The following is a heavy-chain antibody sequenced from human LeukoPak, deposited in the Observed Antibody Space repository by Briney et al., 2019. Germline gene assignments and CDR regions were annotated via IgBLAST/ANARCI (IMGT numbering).Heavy chain of an antibody. CDR3: ARKRTDGYISYYFDY. CDR2: INPRGGST. J-gene: IGHJ4*02. V-gene: IGHV1-46*01. Sequence: ASVKVSCKASGYTFTDYYMHWVRQAPGQGLEWMGIINPRGGSTTCAQNSQGRVTMTRDTSTSTLYMELSSLTYEDTAVYYCARKRTDGYISYYFDYWGQGTLVTVSS. D-gene: IGHD5-24*01. CDR1: GYTFTDYY.